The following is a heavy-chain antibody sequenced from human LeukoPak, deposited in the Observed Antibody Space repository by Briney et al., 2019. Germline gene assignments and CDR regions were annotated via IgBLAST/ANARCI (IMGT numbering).Heavy chain of an antibody. CDR2: ISSSSYI. Sequence: GGSLRLSCAASGFTFSSYSMNWVRQAPGKGLEWVSSISSSSYIYYADSVKGRFTISRDNAKNSLYLQMNSLRAEDTAVYYCARVPFADYGDEDYFDYWGQGTLVTVSS. CDR1: GFTFSSYS. CDR3: ARVPFADYGDEDYFDY. V-gene: IGHV3-21*01. D-gene: IGHD4-17*01. J-gene: IGHJ4*02.